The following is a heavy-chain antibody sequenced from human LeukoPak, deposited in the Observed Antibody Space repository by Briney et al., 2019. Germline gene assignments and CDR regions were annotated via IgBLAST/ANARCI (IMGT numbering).Heavy chain of an antibody. CDR2: ISSSSSTI. Sequence: GGSLRLSCAASGFTFSSYSMNWVRQAPGKGLEWVSYISSSSSTIYYADSVKGRFTISRDNAKNSLYLQMNSLRAEDTAVYYCARDAYSVAGGLFDYWGQGTLVTVSS. CDR3: ARDAYSVAGGLFDY. CDR1: GFTFSSYS. V-gene: IGHV3-48*04. J-gene: IGHJ4*02. D-gene: IGHD5/OR15-5a*01.